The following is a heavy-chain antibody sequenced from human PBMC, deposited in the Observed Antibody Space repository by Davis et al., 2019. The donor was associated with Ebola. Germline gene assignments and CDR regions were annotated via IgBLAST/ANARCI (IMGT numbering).Heavy chain of an antibody. CDR2: IRSKRYDATT. CDR1: AFTFGDYA. D-gene: IGHD3-22*01. Sequence: SLRLSCTTSAFTFGDYAMTWVRQAPGKGLEWVGSIRSKRYDATTQYAASMKGRFTISTDDSKSIAYLQINGLKTADTAVYDCTRVKDNSGYYYGAIGSWGQGTLVTVSS. J-gene: IGHJ5*02. CDR3: TRVKDNSGYYYGAIGS. V-gene: IGHV3-49*04.